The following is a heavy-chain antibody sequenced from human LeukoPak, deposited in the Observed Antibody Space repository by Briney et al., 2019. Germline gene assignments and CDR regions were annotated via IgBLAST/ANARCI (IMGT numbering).Heavy chain of an antibody. CDR3: ARDFPFFIAVADSSNFDY. J-gene: IGHJ4*02. V-gene: IGHV4-39*07. CDR1: GGSISSSSYY. Sequence: KTSETLSLTCTVSGGSISSSSYYWGWIRQPPGKGLEWIGSIYYSGSTYYNPSLKSRVTISVDTSKNQFSLKLSSVTAADTAVYYCARDFPFFIAVADSSNFDYWGQGTLVTVSS. D-gene: IGHD6-19*01. CDR2: IYYSGST.